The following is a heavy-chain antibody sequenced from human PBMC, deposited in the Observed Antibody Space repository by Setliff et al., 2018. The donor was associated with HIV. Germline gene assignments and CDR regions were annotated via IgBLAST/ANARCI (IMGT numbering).Heavy chain of an antibody. CDR3: ARGREVMTTAPYWYFDL. Sequence: PSETLSLTCTVSGGSISNSSSYWGWIRQPPGKRLEWIGSIYYSGSTNYNPSLKSRVTTSVDTSKNQFSLKLNTVTAADTAVYYCARGREVMTTAPYWYFDLWGRGTLVTVSS. J-gene: IGHJ2*01. V-gene: IGHV4-39*07. CDR1: GGSISNSSSY. D-gene: IGHD3-10*01. CDR2: IYYSGST.